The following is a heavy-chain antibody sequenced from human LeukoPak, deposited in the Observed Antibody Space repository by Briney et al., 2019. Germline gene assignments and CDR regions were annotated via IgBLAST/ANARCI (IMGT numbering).Heavy chain of an antibody. CDR2: IWYDGSDK. D-gene: IGHD3-10*01. CDR3: ARDYGSGMDV. CDR1: GMTFSSYG. J-gene: IGHJ6*04. V-gene: IGHV3-33*01. Sequence: GGSLRLSCAPFGMTFSSYGMHWVRQTPGKGLEWVAIIWYDGSDKYYADSVKGRFTLSRDNYKNTLYLQMNSLRGEDTAVYYCARDYGSGMDVWGKGTMVTVSS.